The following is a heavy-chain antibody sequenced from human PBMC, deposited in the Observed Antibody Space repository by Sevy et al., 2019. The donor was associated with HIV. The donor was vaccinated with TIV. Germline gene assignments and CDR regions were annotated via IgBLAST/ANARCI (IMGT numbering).Heavy chain of an antibody. CDR1: GGTFSSYA. V-gene: IGHV1-69*06. D-gene: IGHD3-10*01. CDR3: ARGGSSQRDYYGSGSYYY. Sequence: ASVKVSCKASGGTFSSYAISWVRQAPGQGLEWMGGIIPIFGTANYAQKFQGRVTITADKSTSTAYMELSSLRSEDTAVYYCARGGSSQRDYYGSGSYYYWGQGTLVTVSS. J-gene: IGHJ4*02. CDR2: IIPIFGTA.